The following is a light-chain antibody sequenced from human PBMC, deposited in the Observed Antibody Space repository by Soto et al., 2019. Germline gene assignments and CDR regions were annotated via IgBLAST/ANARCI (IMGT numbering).Light chain of an antibody. V-gene: IGKV3-11*01. J-gene: IGKJ4*01. CDR3: HQRSSWPLT. CDR2: GAS. CDR1: RSVGDY. Sequence: EIVLTQSPATLSSSPGERATLSCRASRSVGDYLAWYQQKPGQSPRLLIYGASNRATGIPARFSGSGSGTDFSLTINTLEPDDFAVYYCHQRSSWPLTFGGGTKVEIK.